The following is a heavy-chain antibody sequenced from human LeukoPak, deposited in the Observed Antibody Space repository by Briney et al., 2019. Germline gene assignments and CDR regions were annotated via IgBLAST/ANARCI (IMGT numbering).Heavy chain of an antibody. CDR1: GGSISSSSYY. CDR3: ARNVVTEGFDY. CDR2: IYYSGST. V-gene: IGHV4-39*01. J-gene: IGHJ4*02. Sequence: PSETLSLTCTVSGGSISSSSYYWGWIRQPPGKGLEWIGSIYYSGSTYYNPSLKTRVTISADTSKNQFSLKLSSVTAADTAVYYCARNVVTEGFDYWGQGTLVTVSS. D-gene: IGHD2-15*01.